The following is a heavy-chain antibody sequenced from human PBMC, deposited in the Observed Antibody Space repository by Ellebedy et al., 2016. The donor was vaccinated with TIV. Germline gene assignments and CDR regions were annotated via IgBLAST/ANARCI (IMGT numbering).Heavy chain of an antibody. CDR2: ISNSGSRI. J-gene: IGHJ4*02. CDR1: GFTFSNYW. CDR3: VRGTATNPPAYFDH. Sequence: GESLKISXAASGFTFSNYWMHWVRQTPGKGLEWVSSISNSGSRIYYADSVRGRFTISRDNAKNSLFLQMNSLRAEDTAMYYCVRGTATNPPAYFDHWGQGSLVTVSS. V-gene: IGHV3-21*01.